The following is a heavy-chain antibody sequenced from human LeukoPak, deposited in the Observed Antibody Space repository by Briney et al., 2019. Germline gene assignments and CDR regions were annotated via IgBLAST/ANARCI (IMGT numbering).Heavy chain of an antibody. J-gene: IGHJ5*02. CDR3: AKCAKTPEGGSGWCNWFDT. CDR2: LTGNSNNP. CDR1: GFTFSNYA. V-gene: IGHV3-23*01. D-gene: IGHD3-3*01. Sequence: GGSLRLXCRASGFTFSNYAMNWVRQTPGKGLESVSSLTGNSNNPNYADSVKGRFTISRDNSKNTLYLQMNSLRAEDTALYSCAKCAKTPEGGSGWCNWFDTWGQGTLVIVSS.